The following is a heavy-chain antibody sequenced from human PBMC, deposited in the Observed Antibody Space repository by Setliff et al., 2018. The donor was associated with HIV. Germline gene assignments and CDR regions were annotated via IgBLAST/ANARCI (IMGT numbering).Heavy chain of an antibody. D-gene: IGHD5-18*01. CDR3: ATGGYSYGWGYCFDY. V-gene: IGHV1-69*05. J-gene: IGHJ4*02. CDR2: IIPIFGTA. Sequence: GASVKVSCKASGGTFSSYAISWVRQAPGQGLEWMGGIIPIFGTANYAQKFQGRVTITTDESTSTAYMELSSLRSEDTAVYYCATGGYSYGWGYCFDYWGQGTLVTVSS. CDR1: GGTFSSYA.